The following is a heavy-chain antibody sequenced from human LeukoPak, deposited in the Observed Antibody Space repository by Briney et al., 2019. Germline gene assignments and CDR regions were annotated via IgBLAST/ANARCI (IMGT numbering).Heavy chain of an antibody. CDR3: ARDVSAWGSYYYMDV. Sequence: SETLSLTCTVSGYSISSGDFWGWIRQPPGKGLEWIGSIHHSGNTYYNASLKSRVTISVDTSNNQFPLRLSSVTAADTAVYYCARDVSAWGSYYYMDVWGKGTTVTVSS. CDR2: IHHSGNT. J-gene: IGHJ6*03. D-gene: IGHD7-27*01. V-gene: IGHV4-38-2*02. CDR1: GYSISSGDF.